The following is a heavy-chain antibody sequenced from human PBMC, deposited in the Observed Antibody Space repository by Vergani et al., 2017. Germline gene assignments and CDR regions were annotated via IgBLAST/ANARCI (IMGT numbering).Heavy chain of an antibody. CDR3: ARDRDRAARGGSPLDY. CDR1: GGTFSSYT. Sequence: QVQLVQSGAEVKKPGSSVQVSCKASGGTFSSYTISWVRQAPGQGLEWMGRIIPILGIANYAQKFQGRVTITADKSTSTAYMELSSLRSEDTAVYYCARDRDRAARGGSPLDYWGQGTLVTVSS. V-gene: IGHV1-69*08. CDR2: IIPILGIA. D-gene: IGHD6-6*01. J-gene: IGHJ4*02.